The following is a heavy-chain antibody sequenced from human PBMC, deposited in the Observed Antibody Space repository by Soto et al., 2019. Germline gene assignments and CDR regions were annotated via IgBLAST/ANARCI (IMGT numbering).Heavy chain of an antibody. J-gene: IGHJ5*02. CDR2: VYSSGGT. CDR1: GGSMSSYY. V-gene: IGHV4-4*07. Sequence: PSETLSLTCTVSGGSMSSYYWTWIRQPAGKGLEWIGRVYSSGGTHYNPSLKSRVTISLDTSKNQLSLRLLSVTDADTAVYYCARGQRFSDWFDPWGQGTLVTVS. CDR3: ARGQRFSDWFDP. D-gene: IGHD3-3*01.